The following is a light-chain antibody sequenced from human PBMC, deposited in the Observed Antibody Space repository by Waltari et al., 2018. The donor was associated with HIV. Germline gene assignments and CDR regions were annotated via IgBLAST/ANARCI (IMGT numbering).Light chain of an antibody. CDR3: QQYDTFPIT. Sequence: DIKKTQSPFSLSVSVGDRVTITCQASQDISNCLNWYQQKPGKAPKLLIYDASNLQTGVPSRFIGSGSGTDFTLTISSLQPEDIATFYCQQYDTFPITFGQGTRLEIK. V-gene: IGKV1-33*01. CDR1: QDISNC. J-gene: IGKJ5*01. CDR2: DAS.